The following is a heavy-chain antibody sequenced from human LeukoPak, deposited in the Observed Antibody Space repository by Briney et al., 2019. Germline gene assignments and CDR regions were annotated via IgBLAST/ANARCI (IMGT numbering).Heavy chain of an antibody. D-gene: IGHD3-10*01. CDR1: GFTFSSYA. V-gene: IGHV3-23*01. Sequence: GGSLRLSCAASGFTFSSYAMSWVRQPPGKGLEWVSAISGSGGSTYYADSVKGRFTISRDNSKNTLYLQMNSLRAEDTAVYYCASDYYGSGSYYSSNYWGQGTLVTVSS. CDR2: ISGSGGST. J-gene: IGHJ4*02. CDR3: ASDYYGSGSYYSSNY.